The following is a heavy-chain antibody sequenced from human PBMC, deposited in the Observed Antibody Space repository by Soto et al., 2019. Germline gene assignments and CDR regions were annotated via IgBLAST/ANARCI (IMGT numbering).Heavy chain of an antibody. CDR1: GGSFSGYY. D-gene: IGHD5-12*01. CDR2: INHSGST. J-gene: IGHJ4*02. V-gene: IGHV4-34*01. Sequence: QVQLQQWGAGLLKPSETLSLTCAVYGGSFSGYYWTWIRQSPGKGLEWIGEINHSGSTNYNPSLKSRVTRSVDTSKNQFSLKLSSVTVADTAVYYCARGGYSGYDWGQGTLVTVSS. CDR3: ARGGYSGYD.